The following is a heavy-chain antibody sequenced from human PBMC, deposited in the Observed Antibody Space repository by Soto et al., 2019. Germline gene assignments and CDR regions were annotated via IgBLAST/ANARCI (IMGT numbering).Heavy chain of an antibody. D-gene: IGHD2-21*02. J-gene: IGHJ6*02. V-gene: IGHV4-30-4*08. Sequence: QVQLQQSGPGLVKPSQTLSLTCTVSGGSISSDNYHWTWIRQSPGKGLEWIGYIYYSGSIFYNPSFKGRVTISVDTSKNQFSLPLSSVTAADTAVYFGAREDDGGDRDYYGLDVWGQGTTVTVSS. CDR2: IYYSGSI. CDR1: GGSISSDNYH. CDR3: AREDDGGDRDYYGLDV.